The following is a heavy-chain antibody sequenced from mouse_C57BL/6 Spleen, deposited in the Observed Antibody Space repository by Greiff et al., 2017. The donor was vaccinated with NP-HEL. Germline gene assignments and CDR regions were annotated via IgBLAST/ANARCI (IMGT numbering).Heavy chain of an antibody. CDR1: GFTFNTYA. CDR3: VREDGFNWYFDV. J-gene: IGHJ1*03. D-gene: IGHD2-3*01. CDR2: IRSKSSNYAT. V-gene: IGHV10-3*01. Sequence: EVQGVESGGGLVQPKGSLKLSCAASGFTFNTYAMHWVRQAPGKGLEWVARIRSKSSNYATYYADPVKDSFTISRDDSQSLLYLQMNNLDTEDTDMYSCVREDGFNWYFDVWGTGTRVTVSS.